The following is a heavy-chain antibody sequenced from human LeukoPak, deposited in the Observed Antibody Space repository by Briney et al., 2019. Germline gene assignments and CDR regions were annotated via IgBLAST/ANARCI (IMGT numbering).Heavy chain of an antibody. CDR2: ISSNGGST. CDR3: VKAPGYCSGGSCLAFDI. V-gene: IGHV3-64D*06. Sequence: PGGSLRLSCSASGFTFSNYAMHWVRQAPGKGLEYVSAISSNGGSTYYADSVKGRFTISRDNSKNTLYLQMSSLRAEDTAVYYCVKAPGYCSGGSCLAFDIWGQGTMVTVSS. D-gene: IGHD2-15*01. CDR1: GFTFSNYA. J-gene: IGHJ3*02.